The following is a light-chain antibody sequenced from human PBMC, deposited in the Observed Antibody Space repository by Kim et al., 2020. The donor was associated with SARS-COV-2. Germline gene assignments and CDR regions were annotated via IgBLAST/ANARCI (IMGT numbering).Light chain of an antibody. Sequence: PGERATLSCRASQSVSSYLAWYQQKTGQAPRLLIYDASNRATGIPARFSGSGSGTDFNLTISSLEPEDFAVYYCQQRSNWPPIFTFGPGTKVDIK. CDR2: DAS. CDR3: QQRSNWPPIFT. J-gene: IGKJ3*01. CDR1: QSVSSY. V-gene: IGKV3-11*01.